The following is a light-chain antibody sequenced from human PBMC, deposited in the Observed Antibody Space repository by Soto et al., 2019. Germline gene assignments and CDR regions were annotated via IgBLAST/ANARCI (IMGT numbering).Light chain of an antibody. Sequence: EIVLTQSPGTLSLSPGERATLSCRASQSVSSSYLAWYQQKPGQAPRLLIYGASSRATGNPDRFSGSGSGTDFTLTISRLEPEDFAVYYCQHQGTFGQGTKVEIK. CDR2: GAS. V-gene: IGKV3-20*01. CDR3: QHQGT. CDR1: QSVSSSY. J-gene: IGKJ1*01.